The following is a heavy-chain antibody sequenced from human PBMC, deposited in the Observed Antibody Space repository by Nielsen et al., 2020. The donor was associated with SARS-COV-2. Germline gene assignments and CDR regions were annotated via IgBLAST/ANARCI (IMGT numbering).Heavy chain of an antibody. D-gene: IGHD6-19*01. CDR1: GFSISNYA. J-gene: IGHJ4*02. CDR3: ARGAVAGASSLDY. V-gene: IGHV3-30*09. Sequence: GGSLRLSCAASGFSISNYALHWVRQAPGKGLEWVAMISYEGSYKYYADSVKGRFAISRENSRNTVFLQINSLTTDDTAVYYCARGAVAGASSLDYWGQGTLVTVSS. CDR2: ISYEGSYK.